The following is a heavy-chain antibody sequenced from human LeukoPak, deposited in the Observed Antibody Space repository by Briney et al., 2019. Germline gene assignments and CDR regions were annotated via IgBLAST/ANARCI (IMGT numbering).Heavy chain of an antibody. CDR1: GGSISSSSYY. V-gene: IGHV4-39*01. D-gene: IGHD6-13*01. CDR2: IYYSGST. J-gene: IGHJ4*02. CDR3: ARLTSGYSSSWYNDY. Sequence: SETLSLTCTVSGGSISSSSYYWGWIRQPPGKGLEWIGSIYYSGSTYYNPSLKSRVTISVDTSKNQFSLKLSSVTAADTAVYYCARLTSGYSSSWYNDYWGQGTLVTVSS.